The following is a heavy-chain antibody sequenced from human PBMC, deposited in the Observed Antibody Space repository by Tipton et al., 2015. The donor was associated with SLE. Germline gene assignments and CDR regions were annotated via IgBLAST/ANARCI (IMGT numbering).Heavy chain of an antibody. Sequence: TLSLTCTVSGASISRGVYYWSWIRQVQGKGLEWIGSIYTSGSTNYNPSLKSRITMSVDTSKNQFSLRLSSVTAADTAVYYCARVPFYYYYYMDVWGKGTTVTVSS. CDR1: GASISRGVYY. CDR3: ARVPFYYYYYMDV. CDR2: IYTSGST. V-gene: IGHV4-61*08. J-gene: IGHJ6*03.